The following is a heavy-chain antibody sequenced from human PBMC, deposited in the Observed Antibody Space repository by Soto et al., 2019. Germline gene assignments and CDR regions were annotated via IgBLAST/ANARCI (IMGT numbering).Heavy chain of an antibody. CDR2: ISPRSGGT. Sequence: QVQLVQSGAEVKKSGSSVRVSCQASGYDFRAYYIHGVRQAPGQGLEWMGWISPRSGGTNFAQKFRGRVTLTTETSSNTVHMELSGLGSDDTAVYYCTRDRYFDYWGQGTLVTVSS. J-gene: IGHJ4*01. V-gene: IGHV1-2*02. CDR3: TRDRYFDY. CDR1: GYDFRAYY.